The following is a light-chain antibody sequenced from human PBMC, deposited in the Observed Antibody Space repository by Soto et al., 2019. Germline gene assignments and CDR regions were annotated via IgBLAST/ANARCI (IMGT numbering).Light chain of an antibody. J-gene: IGKJ1*01. V-gene: IGKV3-20*01. CDR3: QQYGSSGT. Sequence: EIVMTQSPATLAVSPGERATLSSRASQSVSSDLAWYHQKPGKAPRLLIYGASSRATGIPDRLSGSGSGTDFTITIRRLEPEDFAVYYCQQYGSSGTFGQGTKVDIK. CDR1: QSVSSD. CDR2: GAS.